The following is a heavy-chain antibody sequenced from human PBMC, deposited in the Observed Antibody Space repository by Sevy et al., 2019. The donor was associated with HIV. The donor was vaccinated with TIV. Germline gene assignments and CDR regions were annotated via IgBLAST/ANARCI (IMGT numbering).Heavy chain of an antibody. Sequence: RGSLRLSCAASGFTFTNYWMHWVRQAPGKGLVWVSRVDNDGSGTNYADSVKGRFTISRDNAKNTVYLQMNSLRAEDTPVYYCTRDMYGIDYWGQGTLVFVSS. CDR2: VDNDGSGT. J-gene: IGHJ4*02. CDR3: TRDMYGIDY. V-gene: IGHV3-74*01. CDR1: GFTFTNYW. D-gene: IGHD2-8*01.